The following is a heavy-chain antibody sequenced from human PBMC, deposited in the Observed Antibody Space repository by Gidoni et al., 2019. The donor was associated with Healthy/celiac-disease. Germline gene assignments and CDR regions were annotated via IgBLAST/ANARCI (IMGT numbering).Heavy chain of an antibody. CDR3: ARGKGSGGVNWFDP. J-gene: IGHJ5*02. CDR2: IYYSGST. D-gene: IGHD2-15*01. CDR1: GGSISSYY. V-gene: IGHV4-59*01. Sequence: QVQLQESGPGLVKPSETLSLTCTVSGGSISSYYWGWIRQPPGKGLEWIGYIYYSGSTNYNPSLKSRVTISVDTSKNQFSLKLSSVTAADTAVYYCARGKGSGGVNWFDPWGQGTLVTVSS.